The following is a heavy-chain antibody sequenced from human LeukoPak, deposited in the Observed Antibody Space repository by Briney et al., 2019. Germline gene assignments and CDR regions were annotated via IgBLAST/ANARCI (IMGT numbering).Heavy chain of an antibody. CDR3: TTLVDFWSGRYYYYMDV. D-gene: IGHD3-3*01. Sequence: PGGSLRLSCAASGFTFSNAWMSWVRQAPGKGLEWVGRIKSKTDGGTTDYAAPVKGRFTISRDDSKNTLYLQMNSLKTEDTAVYYCTTLVDFWSGRYYYYMDVWGKGTTVTVSS. CDR2: IKSKTDGGTT. V-gene: IGHV3-15*01. CDR1: GFTFSNAW. J-gene: IGHJ6*03.